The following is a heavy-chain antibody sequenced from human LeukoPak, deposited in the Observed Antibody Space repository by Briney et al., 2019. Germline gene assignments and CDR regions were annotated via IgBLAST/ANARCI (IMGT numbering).Heavy chain of an antibody. V-gene: IGHV3-30*02. CDR1: RFTFSSYG. CDR2: IQYDGSNK. D-gene: IGHD6-13*01. J-gene: IGHJ4*02. Sequence: GGSLRLSCAASRFTFSSYGMHWVRQAPGKGLEWVAFIQYDGSNKDYADSVKGRFTISRDNSKNTLNLQMSSLRPDDTAVYYCAKELFSSSWSGCYFDYWGQGTLVTVAS. CDR3: AKELFSSSWSGCYFDY.